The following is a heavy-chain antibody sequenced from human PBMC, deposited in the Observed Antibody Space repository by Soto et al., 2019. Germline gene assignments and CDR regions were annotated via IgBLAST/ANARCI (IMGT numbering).Heavy chain of an antibody. D-gene: IGHD2-2*01. V-gene: IGHV4-39*01. CDR1: GGSISSSSYY. CDR3: ARHAEVPAAMWFFDY. J-gene: IGHJ4*02. CDR2: IYYSGST. Sequence: PSETLSLTCTVSGGSISSSSYYWGWIRQPPGKGLEWIGSIYYSGSTYYNPSLKSRVTISVDTSKNQFSLKLSSVTAADTAVYYCARHAEVPAAMWFFDYWGQGTLVTVSS.